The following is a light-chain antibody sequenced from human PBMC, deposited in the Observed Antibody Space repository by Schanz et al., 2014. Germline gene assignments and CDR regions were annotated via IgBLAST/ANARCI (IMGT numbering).Light chain of an antibody. CDR2: GAS. CDR1: QTIRTNF. CDR3: QQRSNWPLT. V-gene: IGKV3D-20*02. Sequence: EIVLTQSPGTLSLSPGERVALSCRASQTIRTNFLAWYQQKPGQAPRLLIYGASTRATGIPDRFSGSGSGTDFTLTISRLEPEDFAVYYCQQRSNWPLTFGGGTKVEIK. J-gene: IGKJ4*01.